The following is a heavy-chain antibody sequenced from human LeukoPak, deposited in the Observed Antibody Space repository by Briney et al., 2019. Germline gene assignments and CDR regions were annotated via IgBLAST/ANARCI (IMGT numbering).Heavy chain of an antibody. CDR2: ISSSSSFI. CDR1: VFTFSRYS. CDR3: AREQPLGSCSTISCPHLDY. V-gene: IGHV3-21*01. J-gene: IGHJ4*02. D-gene: IGHD2-2*01. Sequence: NSGGSLRLSCAASVFTFSRYSMNGVRQAPGEGLEWVSSISSSSSFIYYADSVKGRFTISRDNAKTSLYLQMNRLSAESTAVYYCAREQPLGSCSTISCPHLDYWGQGTLVTVSS.